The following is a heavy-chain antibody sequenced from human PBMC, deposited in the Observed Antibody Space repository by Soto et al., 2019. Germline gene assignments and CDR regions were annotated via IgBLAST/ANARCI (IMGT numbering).Heavy chain of an antibody. D-gene: IGHD6-13*01. CDR2: ISGSGGST. V-gene: IGHV3-23*01. Sequence: LRLSCAASGFTFSSYAMSWVRQAPGKGLEWVSAISGSGGSTYYADSVKGRFTISRDNSKNTLYLQMNSLRAEDTAVYYCAKVDGWIAAPNYYYYGMDVWGQGTTVTVSS. J-gene: IGHJ6*02. CDR1: GFTFSSYA. CDR3: AKVDGWIAAPNYYYYGMDV.